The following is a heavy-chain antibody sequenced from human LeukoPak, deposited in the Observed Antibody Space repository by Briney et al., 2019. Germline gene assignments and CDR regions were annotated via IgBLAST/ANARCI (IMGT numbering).Heavy chain of an antibody. CDR2: IKHDGSAK. CDR3: ARDQHYVVYY. CDR1: GFSFSSYW. Sequence: PGGSLRLSCAASGFSFSSYWMSSVRQAPGKGLEWVANIKHDGSAKYYVDSVKGRFTISRDNAKSSLYLQMNSLRAEDTAVYYGARDQHYVVYYWGQGTLVTVSS. D-gene: IGHD3-16*01. V-gene: IGHV3-7*05. J-gene: IGHJ4*02.